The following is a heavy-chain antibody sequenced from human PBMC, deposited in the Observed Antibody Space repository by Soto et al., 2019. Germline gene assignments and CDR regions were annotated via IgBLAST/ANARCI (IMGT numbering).Heavy chain of an antibody. CDR2: INPNNGGT. CDR3: ARGGRSLHGNYHFGMDV. V-gene: IGHV1-2*02. CDR1: GYIFFGSY. Sequence: QVQLVQSGAEVKKPGASVKVSCKASGYIFFGSYIHWVRQAPGRGLEWMGWINPNNGGTGSAQKFQGRITMTGDTSISTAYMELSRLRSDDTGVYYCARGGRSLHGNYHFGMDVWGQGTTVTVSS. J-gene: IGHJ6*02.